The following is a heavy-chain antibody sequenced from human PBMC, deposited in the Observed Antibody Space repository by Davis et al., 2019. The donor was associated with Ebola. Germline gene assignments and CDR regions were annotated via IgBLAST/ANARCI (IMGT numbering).Heavy chain of an antibody. Sequence: KVSCKGSGYSFDSFWIGWVRQMPGKGLEWMGIIYPGDSAISYSPSFQGQVTISADKSISTASLQWSSLKASDTAMFYCARMGDYYDSRVYYGMNVWGQGTTVTVSS. V-gene: IGHV5-51*01. J-gene: IGHJ6*02. CDR2: IYPGDSAI. D-gene: IGHD3-22*01. CDR1: GYSFDSFW. CDR3: ARMGDYYDSRVYYGMNV.